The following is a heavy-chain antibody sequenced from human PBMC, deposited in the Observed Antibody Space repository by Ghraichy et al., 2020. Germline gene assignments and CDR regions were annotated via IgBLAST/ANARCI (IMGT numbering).Heavy chain of an antibody. D-gene: IGHD5-12*01. J-gene: IGHJ4*02. CDR3: AREGANIVAARYFDY. CDR2: INHSGST. CDR1: GGSFSGYY. V-gene: IGHV4-34*01. Sequence: ESLNISCAVYGGSFSGYYWSWIRQPPGKGLEWIGEINHSGSTNYNPSLKSRVTISVDTSKNQFSLRLSSVTAADTAVYYCAREGANIVAARYFDYWGQGTLVTVSS.